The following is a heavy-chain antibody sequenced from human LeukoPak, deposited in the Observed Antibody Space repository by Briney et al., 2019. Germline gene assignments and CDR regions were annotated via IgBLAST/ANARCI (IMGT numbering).Heavy chain of an antibody. CDR1: GFTVSSSY. J-gene: IGHJ4*02. CDR3: ARKTPRFGDYDY. V-gene: IGHV3-66*01. Sequence: GSLRLSCAASGFTVSSSYMSWVRQAPGKGLEWVSLIYSAGSTYYADSVKGRFTISRDNSKNTLYLQMNSLRAEDTAVYYCARKTPRFGDYDYWGQGTLVTVSS. D-gene: IGHD2-15*01. CDR2: IYSAGST.